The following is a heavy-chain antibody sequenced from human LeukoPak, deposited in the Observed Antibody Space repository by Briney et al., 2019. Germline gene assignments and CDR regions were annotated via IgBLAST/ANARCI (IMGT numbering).Heavy chain of an antibody. CDR2: ISGSGGST. Sequence: GGTLRLSCAASGFTFSSYAMSWVRQAPGKGLEWVSAISGSGGSTYYADSVRGRFTISRDNSKNTLYLQMNSLRAEDTAVYYCARDTGYSSSRYNWFDPWGQGTLVTVSS. D-gene: IGHD6-13*01. CDR1: GFTFSSYA. CDR3: ARDTGYSSSRYNWFDP. J-gene: IGHJ5*02. V-gene: IGHV3-23*01.